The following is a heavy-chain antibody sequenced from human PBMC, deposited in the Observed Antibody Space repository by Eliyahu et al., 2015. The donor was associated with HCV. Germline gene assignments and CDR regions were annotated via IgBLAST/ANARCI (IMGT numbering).Heavy chain of an antibody. V-gene: IGHV4-4*07. J-gene: IGHJ5*01. CDR1: GDSIRGFN. Sequence: QVQLQESGPGLVRPSETLSLTCTASGDSIRGFNWAWSRQSAGKGLEWIGRIYATGSSIYNPSLRSRVTMSADTSNNQFSLNLNSVTATDTAVYYCARTGGESRTSGAFDFWGQGTLVTVSS. D-gene: IGHD1-14*01. CDR3: ARTGGESRTSGAFDF. CDR2: IYATGSS.